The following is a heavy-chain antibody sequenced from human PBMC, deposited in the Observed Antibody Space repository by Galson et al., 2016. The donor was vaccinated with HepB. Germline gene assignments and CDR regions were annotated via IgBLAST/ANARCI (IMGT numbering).Heavy chain of an antibody. CDR3: AHRRSNNFGSGGYDF. Sequence: PALVKPTQTLTLTCTFSGFSLGPSDVGVGWIRQPPGKALEWLALIYWDDDKRYSPSLKSRLIIPKDTSKNQVVLTMTNVDPADTAKYFCAHRRSNNFGSGGYDFWGQGTLVTVSA. D-gene: IGHD1-20*01. CDR1: GFSLGPSDVG. J-gene: IGHJ4*02. V-gene: IGHV2-5*02. CDR2: IYWDDDK.